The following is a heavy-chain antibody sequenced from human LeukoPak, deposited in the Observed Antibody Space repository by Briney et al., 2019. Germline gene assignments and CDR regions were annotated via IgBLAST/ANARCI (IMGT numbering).Heavy chain of an antibody. Sequence: SETLSLTCTVSGGSIRSYSWSWIRQPPGKGLEWIGYIYDSGNTNYNPSLKSRVTMSVDTSRDQFSLKVSSVTAADTAVYYCARLRHLTAYYYHGMDVWGQGTTVTVSS. D-gene: IGHD3-9*01. J-gene: IGHJ6*02. V-gene: IGHV4-59*01. CDR2: IYDSGNT. CDR1: GGSIRSYS. CDR3: ARLRHLTAYYYHGMDV.